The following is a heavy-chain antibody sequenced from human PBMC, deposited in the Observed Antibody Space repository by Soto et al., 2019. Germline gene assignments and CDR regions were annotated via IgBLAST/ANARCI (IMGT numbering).Heavy chain of an antibody. J-gene: IGHJ5*02. CDR2: IQPSGST. CDR1: GESCSGHY. Sequence: QAQLQQWGAGVLKPSETLSLTCAVYGESCSGHYCSWTRQPPGKGLEWIGEIQPSGSTYYNPSLNPRVTMSFDTSKNQFSLKLSSVHAADTAVYYCARGRADSKVGRTWGQGTLVTVS. V-gene: IGHV4-34*02. CDR3: ARGRADSKVGRT. D-gene: IGHD1-26*01.